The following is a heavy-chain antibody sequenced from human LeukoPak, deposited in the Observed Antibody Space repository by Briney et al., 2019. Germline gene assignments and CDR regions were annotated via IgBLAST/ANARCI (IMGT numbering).Heavy chain of an antibody. CDR1: GGTLNTHI. CDR3: ARVNLRGSQYNWFDP. Sequence: SVKVSCKASGGTLNTHIFTWVRQAPGQGLEWMGKITPIIDVSKYAQKFQGRLTITADKSTATVCMELSGLKSEDTAVYYCARVNLRGSQYNWFDPWGQGTLVTVSS. CDR2: ITPIIDVS. D-gene: IGHD1-1*01. J-gene: IGHJ5*02. V-gene: IGHV1-69*02.